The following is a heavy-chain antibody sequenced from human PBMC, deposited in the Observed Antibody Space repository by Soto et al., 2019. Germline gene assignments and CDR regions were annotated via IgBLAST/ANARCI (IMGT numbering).Heavy chain of an antibody. Sequence: ASVKVSSKASGYTFTSYGISWVRQAPGQGLEWKGWISAYNGNTNYAQKLQGRVTMTTDTSTSTAYMELRSLRSDDTAVYYCARGDRATDAFDIWGQGTMVNVSS. J-gene: IGHJ3*02. D-gene: IGHD3-10*01. CDR3: ARGDRATDAFDI. V-gene: IGHV1-18*01. CDR1: GYTFTSYG. CDR2: ISAYNGNT.